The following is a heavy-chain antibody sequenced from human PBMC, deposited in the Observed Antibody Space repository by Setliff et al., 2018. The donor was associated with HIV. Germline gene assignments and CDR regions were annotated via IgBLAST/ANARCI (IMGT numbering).Heavy chain of an antibody. CDR3: ARDRDYNFWGGGRLSAFDI. D-gene: IGHD3-3*01. Sequence: SETLSLTCTVSGGSISSSSYYWGWIRQPPGKGLEWIGSIYYSGSTYYNPSLKSRVTISVDTSKNQFSLKLSSVTAADTAVYYCARDRDYNFWGGGRLSAFDIWGQGTMVTVSS. V-gene: IGHV4-39*07. J-gene: IGHJ3*02. CDR1: GGSISSSSYY. CDR2: IYYSGST.